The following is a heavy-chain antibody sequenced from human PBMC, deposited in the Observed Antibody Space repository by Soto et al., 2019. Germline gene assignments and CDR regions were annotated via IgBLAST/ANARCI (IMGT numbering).Heavy chain of an antibody. CDR2: IFSNDEK. Sequence: QVTLKESGPVLVKPTETLTLTCTVSGFSLSNARMGVSWIRQPPGKALEWLAHIFSNDEKSYSTSLKSRLTISKDTSKSQVVLTMTNMDPVDTATYYCARMRRVFRVTTLGYTSGWNNWFDPWGQGTLVTVSS. J-gene: IGHJ5*02. CDR3: ARMRRVFRVTTLGYTSGWNNWFDP. CDR1: GFSLSNARMG. V-gene: IGHV2-26*01. D-gene: IGHD6-19*01.